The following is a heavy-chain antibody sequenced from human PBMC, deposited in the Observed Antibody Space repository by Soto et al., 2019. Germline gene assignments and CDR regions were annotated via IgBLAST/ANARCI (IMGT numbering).Heavy chain of an antibody. CDR3: ARDHHRYSGYDYVDY. D-gene: IGHD5-12*01. Sequence: PGGSLRRSCAASGFTFSDYYMSWIRQAPGKGLEWVSYISSSSSYTNYADSVKGRFTISRDNAKNSLYLQMNSLRAEDTAVYYCARDHHRYSGYDYVDYWGQGTLVTVSS. CDR2: ISSSSSYT. J-gene: IGHJ4*02. CDR1: GFTFSDYY. V-gene: IGHV3-11*05.